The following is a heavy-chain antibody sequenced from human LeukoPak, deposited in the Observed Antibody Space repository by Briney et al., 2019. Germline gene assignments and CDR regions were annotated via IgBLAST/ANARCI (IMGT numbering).Heavy chain of an antibody. CDR3: ARVGVRGTYYFDY. Sequence: PSETLSLTCTVSGVSISSYYWSWIRQPPGKGLEWIGYIYHSGSTYYNPSLKSRVTISVDRSKNQFSLKLSSVTAADTAVYYCARVGVRGTYYFDYWGQGTLVTVSS. V-gene: IGHV4-59*12. CDR1: GVSISSYY. J-gene: IGHJ4*02. D-gene: IGHD3-10*01. CDR2: IYHSGST.